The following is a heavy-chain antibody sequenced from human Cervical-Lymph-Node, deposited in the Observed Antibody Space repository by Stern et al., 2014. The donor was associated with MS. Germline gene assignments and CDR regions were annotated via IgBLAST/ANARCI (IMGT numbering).Heavy chain of an antibody. V-gene: IGHV4-59*08. Sequence: QVQLQESGPGLVNSSETLTLTCTVTGGSISSSYWSWIRQPPGKGLEFIGYIYYSGSTNYNPSFKSRVTISVDSSKNQFSLRLNSVTAADTAMYYCASQHSSGWFAFDIWGHGTTVTVSS. D-gene: IGHD6-19*01. CDR1: GGSISSSY. J-gene: IGHJ3*02. CDR2: IYYSGST. CDR3: ASQHSSGWFAFDI.